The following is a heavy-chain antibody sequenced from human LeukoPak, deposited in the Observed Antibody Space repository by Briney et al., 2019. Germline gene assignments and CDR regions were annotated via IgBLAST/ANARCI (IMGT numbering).Heavy chain of an antibody. J-gene: IGHJ4*02. CDR1: GFTFSSYS. V-gene: IGHV3-48*04. Sequence: GGSLRLSCAASGFTFSSYSMNWVRQAPGKGLEWVSYISSSGSTIYYADSVKGRFTISRDNAKNSLYLQMNSLRAEDTAVYYCARSVGSSSGFFDYWGQGTLVTVSS. CDR2: ISSSGSTI. D-gene: IGHD6-6*01. CDR3: ARSVGSSSGFFDY.